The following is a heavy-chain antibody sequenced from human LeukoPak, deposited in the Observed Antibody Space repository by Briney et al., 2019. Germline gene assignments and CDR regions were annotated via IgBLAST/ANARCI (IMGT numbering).Heavy chain of an antibody. CDR2: IKQDGSDE. J-gene: IGHJ4*02. D-gene: IGHD3-22*01. CDR1: GFAFSSFW. V-gene: IGHV3-7*04. CDR3: ARGEYYYDGGY. Sequence: PGGSLRLSCAASGFAFSSFWMAWVRQAPGKGLEWVANIKQDGSDEYYVDSVKGRFTISRDNAKNSLFLQMNSLRAEDTAVYYCARGEYYYDGGYWGQGTLVTVSS.